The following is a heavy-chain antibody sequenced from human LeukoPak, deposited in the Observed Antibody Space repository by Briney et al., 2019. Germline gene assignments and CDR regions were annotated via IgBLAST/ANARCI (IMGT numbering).Heavy chain of an antibody. CDR2: IIPIFGTA. Sequence: GASVKVSCKASEGTFSSYAISWVRQAPGQGLEWMGGIIPIFGTANYAQKFQGRVTITADESTSTAYMELSSLRSEDTAVYYCARDRRVDTAMVIYYGMDVWGQGTTVTVSS. V-gene: IGHV1-69*13. CDR3: ARDRRVDTAMVIYYGMDV. J-gene: IGHJ6*02. D-gene: IGHD5-18*01. CDR1: EGTFSSYA.